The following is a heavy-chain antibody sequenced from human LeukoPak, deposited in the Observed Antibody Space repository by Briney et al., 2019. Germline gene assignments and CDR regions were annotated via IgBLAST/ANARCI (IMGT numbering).Heavy chain of an antibody. CDR2: ISSSSSTI. J-gene: IGHJ4*02. V-gene: IGHV3-48*04. Sequence: PGGSLRLSCAASGFTFDDYAMHWVRQAPGKGLEWVSYISSSSSTIHYADSVRGRFTISRDDAKNSLYLQMNSLRAEDTAMYYCARDSSGFDYWGQGTLVTVSS. CDR3: ARDSSGFDY. CDR1: GFTFDDYA. D-gene: IGHD6-19*01.